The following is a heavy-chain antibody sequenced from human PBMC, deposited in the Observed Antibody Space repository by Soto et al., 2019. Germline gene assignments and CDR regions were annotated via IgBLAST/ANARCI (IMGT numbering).Heavy chain of an antibody. Sequence: ASVKVSCKASGGTSSSYAISWVRQAPGQGLEWMGGIIPIFGTANYAQKFQGRVTITADESTSTAYMELSSLRSEDTAVYYCARTTSCSGGSCYSRVGSAFDIWGQGTMVTVSS. J-gene: IGHJ3*02. V-gene: IGHV1-69*13. CDR3: ARTTSCSGGSCYSRVGSAFDI. CDR2: IIPIFGTA. D-gene: IGHD2-15*01. CDR1: GGTSSSYA.